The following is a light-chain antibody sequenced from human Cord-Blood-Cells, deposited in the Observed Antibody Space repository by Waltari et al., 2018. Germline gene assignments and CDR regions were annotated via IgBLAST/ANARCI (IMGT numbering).Light chain of an antibody. CDR3: SSYTSNVV. Sequence: QSALTQPASVSGSPGQSITISCTGTSSDVGGYNYVSWYQQHPGKAPKLMIYEVSNRPSGVSSRFSGAKSGNTASLTISGLQAEDEADYYCSSYTSNVVFGGGTKLTVL. J-gene: IGLJ2*01. V-gene: IGLV2-14*01. CDR1: SSDVGGYNY. CDR2: EVS.